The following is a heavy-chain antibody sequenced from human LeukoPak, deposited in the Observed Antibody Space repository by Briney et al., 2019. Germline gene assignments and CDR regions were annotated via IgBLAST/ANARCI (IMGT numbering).Heavy chain of an antibody. V-gene: IGHV1-18*01. J-gene: IGHJ5*02. CDR1: GYTFTSYG. D-gene: IGHD2-2*01. CDR2: ISAYNGNT. Sequence: ASVKVSCKASGYTFTSYGISWVRQAPGQGLEWMGWISAYNGNTNYAQKLQGRVTMTTDTSTSTAYVELRSLRSDDTAVYYCARDHSDIVVVPAATANWFDPWGQGTLVTVSS. CDR3: ARDHSDIVVVPAATANWFDP.